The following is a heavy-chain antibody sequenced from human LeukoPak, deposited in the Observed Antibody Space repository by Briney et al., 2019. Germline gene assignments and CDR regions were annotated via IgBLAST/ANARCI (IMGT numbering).Heavy chain of an antibody. CDR3: ARDIYFDRTGYYYSDN. D-gene: IGHD3-22*01. CDR2: IYSGGST. CDR1: GFTVSSNY. V-gene: IGHV3-53*01. Sequence: PGGFLRLSCAASGFTVSSNYMSWVRQAPGKGLEWVSVIYSGGSTYYAASVKGRFTISRDNSKNTLYLQMNSLRAEDTAVYYCARDIYFDRTGYYYSDNWGQGTLVTVSS. J-gene: IGHJ4*02.